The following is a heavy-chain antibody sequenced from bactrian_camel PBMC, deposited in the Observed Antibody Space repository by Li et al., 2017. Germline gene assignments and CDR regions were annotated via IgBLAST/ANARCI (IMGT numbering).Heavy chain of an antibody. J-gene: IGHJ6*01. CDR3: AADPNPHHIGSFCAAGY. V-gene: IGHV3S54*01. Sequence: HVQLVESGGGSVQPGGALRLSCRASGNTDSINTMAWFHQAPDKEREAVATVYLYGGKTYYAESVKGRFTMWIDSAKKSLYLQMNSLKPEDTAVYYCAADPNPHHIGSFCAAGYWGQGTQVTVS. CDR1: GNTDSINT. CDR2: VYLYGGKT. D-gene: IGHD6*01.